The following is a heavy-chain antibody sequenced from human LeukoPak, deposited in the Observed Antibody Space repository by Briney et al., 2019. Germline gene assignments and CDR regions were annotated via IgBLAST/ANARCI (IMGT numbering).Heavy chain of an antibody. Sequence: SETLSLTCTVSGGSISSYYWSWIRQPPGKGLEWIGYIYYSGSTNYNPSLKSRVTISVDTSKNQFSLKLSSVTAADTAVYYCAKAVIVGATKNNWFDPWGQGTLVTVSS. CDR2: IYYSGST. D-gene: IGHD1-26*01. V-gene: IGHV4-59*08. CDR1: GGSISSYY. J-gene: IGHJ5*02. CDR3: AKAVIVGATKNNWFDP.